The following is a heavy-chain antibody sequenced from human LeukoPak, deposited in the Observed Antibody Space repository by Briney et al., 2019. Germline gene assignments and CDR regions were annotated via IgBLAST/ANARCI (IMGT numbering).Heavy chain of an antibody. D-gene: IGHD3-10*01. CDR3: ARDTYGSGSYYNAPLDY. V-gene: IGHV3-23*01. Sequence: GGTLRLSCAASGVTFSSYAMSWVRQAPGKGLEWVSAISGSGGSTYYADSVKGRFTISRDNSKNTLYLQMNSLRAEDTAVYYCARDTYGSGSYYNAPLDYWGQGTLVTVSS. CDR1: GVTFSSYA. J-gene: IGHJ4*02. CDR2: ISGSGGST.